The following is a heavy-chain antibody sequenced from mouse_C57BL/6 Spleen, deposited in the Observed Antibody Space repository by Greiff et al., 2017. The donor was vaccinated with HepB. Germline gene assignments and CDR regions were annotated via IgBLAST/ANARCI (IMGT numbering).Heavy chain of an antibody. J-gene: IGHJ3*01. CDR3: ARGGEPPFAY. CDR2: INPNNGGT. V-gene: IGHV1-26*01. CDR1: GYTFTDYY. Sequence: EVQLQQSGPELVKPGASVKISCKASGYTFTDYYMNWVKQSHGKSLEWIGDINPNNGGTSYNQKFKGKATLTVDKSSSTAYMELRSLTSEDSAVYYGARGGEPPFAYWGQGTLVTVSA.